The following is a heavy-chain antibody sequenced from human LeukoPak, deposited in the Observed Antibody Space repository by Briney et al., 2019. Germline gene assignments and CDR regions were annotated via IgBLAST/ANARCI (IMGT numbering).Heavy chain of an antibody. CDR2: INHSGST. D-gene: IGHD3-10*01. CDR1: GGSFSGYY. CDR3: ARDWFGELLWSWFDP. Sequence: SETLSLTCAVYGGSFSGYYWSWIRQPPGKGLEWIGEINHSGSTNYNPSLKSRVTISVDTSKNQFSLKLTSVTAADTAVYYCARDWFGELLWSWFDPWGQGTLVTVSS. J-gene: IGHJ5*02. V-gene: IGHV4-34*01.